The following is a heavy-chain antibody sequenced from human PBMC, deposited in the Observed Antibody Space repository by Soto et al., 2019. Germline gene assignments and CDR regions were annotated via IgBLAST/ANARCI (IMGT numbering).Heavy chain of an antibody. V-gene: IGHV3-30-3*01. CDR3: AREGPPGVGASEGFDP. J-gene: IGHJ5*02. Sequence: GGPMRLSGAAFGFTFRSYAMRRVRKEQGKGREWVAVISYDGSNTYYADSVKGRFTISRDNSKNTLYLQMNSLRAEDTAVYYCAREGPPGVGASEGFDPWAQGTLVTVSS. D-gene: IGHD1-26*01. CDR2: ISYDGSNT. CDR1: GFTFRSYA.